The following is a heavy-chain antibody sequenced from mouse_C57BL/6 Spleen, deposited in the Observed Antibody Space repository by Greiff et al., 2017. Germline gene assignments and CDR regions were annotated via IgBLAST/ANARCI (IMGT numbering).Heavy chain of an antibody. CDR1: GYSFTGYF. Sequence: VQLQQSGPELVKPGDSVKISCKASGYSFTGYFMNWVMQSHGKSLEWIGRINPYNGDTFYNQKFKGKATLTVDKSSSTAHMELRSLTSEDSAVYYCARRTTVVAYYFDYWGQGTTLTVSS. D-gene: IGHD1-1*01. CDR3: ARRTTVVAYYFDY. J-gene: IGHJ2*01. V-gene: IGHV1-20*01. CDR2: INPYNGDT.